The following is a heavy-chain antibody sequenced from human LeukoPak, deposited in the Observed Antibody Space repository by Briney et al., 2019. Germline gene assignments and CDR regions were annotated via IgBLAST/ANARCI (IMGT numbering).Heavy chain of an antibody. CDR2: IFGSGGST. V-gene: IGHV3-23*01. J-gene: IGHJ4*02. CDR1: GFTFSTYA. CDR3: AKDFVYGSRFPRPLDY. D-gene: IGHD3-3*01. Sequence: GGSLRLSCAASGFTFSTYAMNWVRQAPGKGLEWVSCIFGSGGSTYHADSVKGRFTISRDNSRNTLYLQMNSLRADDTARYYCAKDFVYGSRFPRPLDYWGQGTLVTVSS.